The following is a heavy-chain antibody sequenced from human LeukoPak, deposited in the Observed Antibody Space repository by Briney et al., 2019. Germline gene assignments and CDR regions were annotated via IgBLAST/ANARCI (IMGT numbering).Heavy chain of an antibody. J-gene: IGHJ4*02. Sequence: SETLSLTCTVSGGSVSSYYWSWIRQPPGKGLEWIGYIYYSGSTNYNPSLKSRVSISVDTSKNQFSLKLSFLTAADTAVYYCARHHYYDSSGYYYEGTFFDYWGQGTLVTVSS. V-gene: IGHV4-59*08. CDR3: ARHHYYDSSGYYYEGTFFDY. D-gene: IGHD3-22*01. CDR1: GGSVSSYY. CDR2: IYYSGST.